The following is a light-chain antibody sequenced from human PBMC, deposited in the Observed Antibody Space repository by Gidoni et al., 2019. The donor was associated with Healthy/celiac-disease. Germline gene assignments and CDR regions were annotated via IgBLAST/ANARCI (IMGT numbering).Light chain of an antibody. CDR1: QSISSY. CDR2: AAS. J-gene: IGKJ2*01. CDR3: QQSYSTPPVLT. V-gene: IGKV1-39*01. Sequence: DIQMTQSPSSLSASVGDRVTITCRASQSISSYLNWYQQKPGKAPKLLIYAASSLQSGVPSRFSGSGSGTDFTLTISSLQPEDFATYYCQQSYSTPPVLTFGQGTKLEIK.